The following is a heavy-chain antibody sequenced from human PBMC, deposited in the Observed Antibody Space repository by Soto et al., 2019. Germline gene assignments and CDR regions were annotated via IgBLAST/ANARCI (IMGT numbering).Heavy chain of an antibody. J-gene: IGHJ6*02. CDR3: AKETRSRAVTATRVNGMDV. V-gene: IGHV3-30*18. CDR2: ISHDGSNQ. CDR1: GFSFSDFG. Sequence: QVQLVESGGGVVQPGRSLRLSCAPSGFSFSDFGMHWVRQAPGKGLEWVAAISHDGSNQYYGDSVKGRFSISRDHSNNRLYLQMNNLKVEDSAIYFCAKETRSRAVTATRVNGMDVWGQVTTVTVSS. D-gene: IGHD2-21*02.